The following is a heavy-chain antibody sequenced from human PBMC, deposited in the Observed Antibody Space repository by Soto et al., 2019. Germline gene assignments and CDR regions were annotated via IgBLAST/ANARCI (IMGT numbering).Heavy chain of an antibody. Sequence: QVQLVQSGAEVRQPGASLKVSCKASGYTFTDYYIHWVRQAPGQGLEWMGWINPNSAGTSYAQKFQGWVTMTRDTSVSTAYMELSRLRSDDTAVYYCARETPLLREGYNYRFDYWGQGTLVTVSS. V-gene: IGHV1-2*04. CDR2: INPNSAGT. CDR3: ARETPLLREGYNYRFDY. D-gene: IGHD5-12*01. CDR1: GYTFTDYY. J-gene: IGHJ4*02.